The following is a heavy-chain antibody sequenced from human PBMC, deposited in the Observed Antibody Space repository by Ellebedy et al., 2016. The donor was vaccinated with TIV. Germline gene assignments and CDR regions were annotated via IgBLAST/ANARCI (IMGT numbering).Heavy chain of an antibody. V-gene: IGHV4-34*01. D-gene: IGHD3-16*02. CDR2: INHSVST. J-gene: IGHJ5*02. CDR3: ARLTSDTVRGSYRYDL. CDR1: GGPFSGYY. Sequence: MPSETLSLTCAVNGGPFSGYYWTWIRQPPGKGLEWIGEINHSVSTHYKPSLKSRVTISVDSSKNHFSLKLSSVTAADTAVYYCARLTSDTVRGSYRYDLWGQGTLVTVSS.